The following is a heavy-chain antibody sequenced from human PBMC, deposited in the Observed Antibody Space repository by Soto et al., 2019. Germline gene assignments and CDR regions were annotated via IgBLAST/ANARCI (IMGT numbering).Heavy chain of an antibody. CDR1: GGSSSSGGYY. CDR3: ARTTDYSSSLDY. CDR2: IYYSGRT. J-gene: IGHJ4*02. D-gene: IGHD6-6*01. Sequence: SETLSLTCTVSGGSSSSGGYYWTWIRQHPGKGLEWIGCIYYSGRTYYNPSLKSRVTISVDTSKRQFSLKLSSVTAADTAIYYCARTTDYSSSLDYWGQGALVTVSS. V-gene: IGHV4-31*03.